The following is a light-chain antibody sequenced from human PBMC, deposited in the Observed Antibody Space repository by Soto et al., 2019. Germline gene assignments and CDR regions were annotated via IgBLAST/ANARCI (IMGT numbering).Light chain of an antibody. CDR1: QGISSW. V-gene: IGKV1-12*01. CDR2: AAS. CDR3: QQANSFPHA. Sequence: DIQMTQSPSSVSASVGDRVTITCRASQGISSWFAWYQQKPGKALKRLIYAASSLQGEVPSRFIGSGSGTDITRTISSLQPEDFATYYCQQANSFPHAFGQETKLDIK. J-gene: IGKJ2*01.